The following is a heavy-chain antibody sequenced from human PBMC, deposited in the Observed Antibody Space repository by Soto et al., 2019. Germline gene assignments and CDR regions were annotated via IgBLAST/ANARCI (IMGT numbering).Heavy chain of an antibody. CDR1: GFSLSISGEG. Sequence: QITLKESGPTLVKPTQTLTLTCTFSGFSLSISGEGVGWIRQPPGKALEWLALIYWSDEKQYSPSLKNRLTITKDTSKNQVVLTMTNMDPVDTVTYYCARLVYRAGGRIFDSWGQGSLVTVSS. J-gene: IGHJ4*02. V-gene: IGHV2-5*01. D-gene: IGHD3-16*01. CDR3: ARLVYRAGGRIFDS. CDR2: IYWSDEK.